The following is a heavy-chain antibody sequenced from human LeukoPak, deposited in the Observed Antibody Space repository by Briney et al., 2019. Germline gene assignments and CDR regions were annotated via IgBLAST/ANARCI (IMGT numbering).Heavy chain of an antibody. Sequence: SETLSLTCTVSGGSISTYYWSWIRQPPGKGLEWIGYIYYSGSTNYNPSLKSRVTISLDTSKNQFSLKLNSVTAADTAMYYCARSYSPNYYDLLDYWGQGTLVTVSS. CDR2: IYYSGST. D-gene: IGHD3-22*01. J-gene: IGHJ4*02. CDR1: GGSISTYY. CDR3: ARSYSPNYYDLLDY. V-gene: IGHV4-59*01.